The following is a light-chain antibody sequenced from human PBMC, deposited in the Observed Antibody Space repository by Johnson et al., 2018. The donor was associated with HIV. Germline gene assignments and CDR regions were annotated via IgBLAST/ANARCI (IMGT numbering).Light chain of an antibody. CDR2: DND. Sequence: QSVLTQPPSVSAAPGQKVTISCSGSSSNIGNNYVSWYQQLPGTGPKLLIYDNDKRPSGIPDRFSGSKSGTSATLGITGLQTGDEADYYCGTWDNSLVAHYVFGTGTKVTVL. CDR1: SSNIGNNY. J-gene: IGLJ1*01. V-gene: IGLV1-51*01. CDR3: GTWDNSLVAHYV.